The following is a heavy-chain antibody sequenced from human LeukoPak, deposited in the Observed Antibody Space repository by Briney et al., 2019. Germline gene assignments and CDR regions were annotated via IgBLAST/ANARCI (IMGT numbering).Heavy chain of an antibody. CDR3: ARKRDPVPFDY. J-gene: IGHJ4*02. CDR2: ISHDGRKK. V-gene: IGHV3-30*03. Sequence: GGSLRLSCAASGFTLSSYAMTWVRQAPGKGLEWVALISHDGRKKYYADSVQGRFTISRDNSKNTLYLQMNSLRAEDTAVYYCARKRDPVPFDYWGQGTLVTVSS. CDR1: GFTLSSYA.